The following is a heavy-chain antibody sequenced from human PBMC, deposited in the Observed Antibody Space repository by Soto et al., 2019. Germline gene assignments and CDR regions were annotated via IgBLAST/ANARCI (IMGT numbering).Heavy chain of an antibody. CDR2: MSGSGGST. Sequence: EVQLLESGGGLVQPGGSLRLSCAASGFTFSSYAMSWVRQAPGKGLEWVSAMSGSGGSTYYADSVKGRFTISRDNYKNTLYLQMNSLRAEDTAVYYCAKGVGSRIVGAPIYFDYWGQGTLVTVSS. D-gene: IGHD1-26*01. J-gene: IGHJ4*02. CDR1: GFTFSSYA. V-gene: IGHV3-23*01. CDR3: AKGVGSRIVGAPIYFDY.